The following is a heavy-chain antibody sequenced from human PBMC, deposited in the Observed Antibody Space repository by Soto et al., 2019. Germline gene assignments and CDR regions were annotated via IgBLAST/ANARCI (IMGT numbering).Heavy chain of an antibody. CDR3: STVDYDFWSGQHYDIEY. CDR2: ISGYNGHT. V-gene: IGHV1-18*01. D-gene: IGHD3-3*01. J-gene: IGHJ4*02. CDR1: GYTFTSYG. Sequence: QVQLVQSGAEVKKPGASVKVSCKASGYTFTSYGISWVRQAPGQGLEWMGWISGYNGHTNYAQKLQGRVTMTTDTSTSTAYMELGSLRSDDTAVYYCSTVDYDFWSGQHYDIEYWGQGTLVNVSS.